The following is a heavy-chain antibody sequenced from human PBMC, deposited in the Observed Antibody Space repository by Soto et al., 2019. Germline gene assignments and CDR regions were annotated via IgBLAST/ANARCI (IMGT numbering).Heavy chain of an antibody. Sequence: QVQLQESGPGLVKPSETLSLTCTVSGGSISSYYWSWIRQPPGKGLEWIGYIYYSGSTNYNPSLKNRVTISVDTSKNQFSLKLSSVTAADTAVYYCARAYGDYVFDYWGQGTLVTVSS. D-gene: IGHD4-17*01. CDR2: IYYSGST. CDR3: ARAYGDYVFDY. V-gene: IGHV4-59*01. J-gene: IGHJ4*02. CDR1: GGSISSYY.